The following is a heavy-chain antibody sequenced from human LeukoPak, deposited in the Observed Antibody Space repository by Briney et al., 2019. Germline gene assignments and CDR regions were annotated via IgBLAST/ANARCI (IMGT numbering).Heavy chain of an antibody. J-gene: IGHJ4*02. CDR3: AKNEGFGALSYYFDY. CDR2: ISGSGGST. D-gene: IGHD3-10*01. CDR1: GFTFSSYA. V-gene: IGHV3-23*01. Sequence: PGGSLRLSCAASGFTFSSYAMSWVRQAPGKGLEWVSAISGSGGSTYYADSVKGRFTISRDNSKNTLYLQMNSLRAEDTAVYYWAKNEGFGALSYYFDYWGQGTLVTVSS.